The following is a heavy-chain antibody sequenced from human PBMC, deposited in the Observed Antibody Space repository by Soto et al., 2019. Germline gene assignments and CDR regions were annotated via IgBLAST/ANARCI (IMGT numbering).Heavy chain of an antibody. D-gene: IGHD5-18*01. CDR3: AKSGRIQLWGYYYYGMDV. CDR1: GFTFSSYA. J-gene: IGHJ6*02. V-gene: IGHV3-23*01. Sequence: GGSLRLSCAASGFTFSSYAMSWVRQAPGKGLEWVSAISGSGGSTYYADSVKGRFTISRDNSKNTLYLQMNSLRAEDTAVYYCAKSGRIQLWGYYYYGMDVWGLGTTVTVS. CDR2: ISGSGGST.